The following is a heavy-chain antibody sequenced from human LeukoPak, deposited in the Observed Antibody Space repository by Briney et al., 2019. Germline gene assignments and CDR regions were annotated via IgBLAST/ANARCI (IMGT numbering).Heavy chain of an antibody. CDR1: GFTFSDYG. D-gene: IGHD3-22*01. CDR2: IRYDGSNK. V-gene: IGHV3-30*02. CDR3: AGTYYYDKGAFDI. Sequence: GGSLRLSCAASGFTFSDYGMHWVRQAPGKGLEWVAFIRYDGSNKYYADSVKGRFTISRDNSKNTVYLQMNSLRAEDTAVYYCAGTYYYDKGAFDIWGQGTMVTVSS. J-gene: IGHJ3*02.